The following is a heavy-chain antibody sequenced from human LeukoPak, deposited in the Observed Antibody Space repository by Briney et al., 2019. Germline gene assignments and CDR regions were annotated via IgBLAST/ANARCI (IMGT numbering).Heavy chain of an antibody. CDR1: GGSISSYY. Sequence: SETLSFTCTVSGGSISSYYWSWIRQPPGKGLEWIGYIYYSGSTNSNPSLKSRVTISVDTSKNQFSLKLSSVTAADTAVYYCARRVAVNPRYYFDYWGQGTLATVSS. V-gene: IGHV4-59*08. CDR2: IYYSGST. CDR3: ARRVAVNPRYYFDY. D-gene: IGHD4-17*01. J-gene: IGHJ4*02.